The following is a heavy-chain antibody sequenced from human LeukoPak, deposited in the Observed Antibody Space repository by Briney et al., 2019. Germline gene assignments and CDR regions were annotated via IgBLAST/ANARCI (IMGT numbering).Heavy chain of an antibody. D-gene: IGHD1-20*01. CDR3: ARRSNWNPLAFKDAFDI. J-gene: IGHJ3*02. CDR2: ISSSSSYI. Sequence: GGSLRLSCAASGFTFSSYSMNWIRQAPGKGLEWVSSISSSSSYIYYADSVKGRFTISRDNAKNSLYLQMNSLRAEDTAVYYCARRSNWNPLAFKDAFDIWGQGTMVTVSS. V-gene: IGHV3-21*01. CDR1: GFTFSSYS.